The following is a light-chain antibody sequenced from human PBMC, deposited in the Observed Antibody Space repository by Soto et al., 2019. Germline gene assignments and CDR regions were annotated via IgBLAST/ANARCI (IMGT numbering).Light chain of an antibody. CDR2: GAS. Sequence: DIQMTQSPSTLSASVGGTVTIVCGASQSISSWLAWYQQKPGKAPKLLIYGASSLESGVPPRFSGDGSETDFTLTISSLQRDDFATYYCQHYNSYSEAFGQGTKVDIK. J-gene: IGKJ1*01. CDR3: QHYNSYSEA. V-gene: IGKV1-5*03. CDR1: QSISSW.